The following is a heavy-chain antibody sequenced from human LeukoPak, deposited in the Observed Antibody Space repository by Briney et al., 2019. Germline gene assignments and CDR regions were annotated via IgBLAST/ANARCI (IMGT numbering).Heavy chain of an antibody. D-gene: IGHD2-2*01. CDR1: GYTFTSYD. CDR2: INPNSGGT. J-gene: IGHJ5*02. CDR3: ARGMSGTSSYGFDP. V-gene: IGHV1-2*02. Sequence: ASVKVSCKASGYTFTSYDINWGRQAPGQGLEWMGWINPNSGGTNYAQKFQGRVTMTRDMSTSTVYMELSSLRSEDTAVYYCARGMSGTSSYGFDPWGQGTLVTVSS.